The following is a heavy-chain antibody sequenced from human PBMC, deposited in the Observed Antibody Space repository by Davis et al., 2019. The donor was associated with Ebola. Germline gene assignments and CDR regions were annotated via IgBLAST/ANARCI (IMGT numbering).Heavy chain of an antibody. CDR3: TKGEDYYGSGSYYNSLGIDY. CDR2: ISYDGSNK. D-gene: IGHD3-10*01. Sequence: PGGSLRLSCAASGFTFSCCGMHWVRQAPGKGLEFVAVISYDGSNKYYADSVKGRFTISRDNSKNTLYLQMNSLRAEDTAVYYCTKGEDYYGSGSYYNSLGIDYWGQGTLVTVSS. V-gene: IGHV3-30*18. J-gene: IGHJ4*02. CDR1: GFTFSCCG.